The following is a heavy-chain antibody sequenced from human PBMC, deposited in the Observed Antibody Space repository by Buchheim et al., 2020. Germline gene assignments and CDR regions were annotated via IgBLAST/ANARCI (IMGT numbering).Heavy chain of an antibody. Sequence: QLQLLESGPGLVKPSETLSLTCTVSGGSINSNSDYWGWIRQPPGKGLEWIGSISYRGYTYFNPSLKSRVTISVDTSKNQSSLRLSSVTAADTAVYYCARHPTLANSMRPSWGQGTL. V-gene: IGHV4-39*01. CDR2: ISYRGYT. CDR3: ARHPTLANSMRPS. J-gene: IGHJ5*02. D-gene: IGHD2/OR15-2a*01. CDR1: GGSINSNSDY.